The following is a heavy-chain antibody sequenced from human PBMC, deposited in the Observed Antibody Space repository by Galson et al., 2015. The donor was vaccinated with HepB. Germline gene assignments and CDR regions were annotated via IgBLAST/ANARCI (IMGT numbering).Heavy chain of an antibody. CDR2: FSWNSGGI. CDR3: TRTLYGDYRTFQY. CDR1: GFTFNAYA. D-gene: IGHD4-17*01. V-gene: IGHV3-9*01. J-gene: IGHJ4*02. Sequence: PLGLSCAASGFTFNAYARHGARKAPGKGLEWVSGFSWNSGGIGYADSVKGRFTISRDNAKNSLYLQMNSLRAEDTALYFCTRTLYGDYRTFQYWGQGTLVTVSS.